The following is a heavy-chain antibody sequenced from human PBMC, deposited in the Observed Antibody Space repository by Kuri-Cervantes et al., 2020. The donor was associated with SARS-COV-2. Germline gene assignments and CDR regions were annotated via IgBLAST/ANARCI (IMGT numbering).Heavy chain of an antibody. V-gene: IGHV3-7*01. J-gene: IGHJ4*02. CDR2: IKQDGIEK. CDR3: ASGGDCSSTSCYRAEVI. D-gene: IGHD2-2*02. Sequence: GGSLRLSCAASGFTLSSDWMSWVRQAPGKGLEWVANIKQDGIEKYYVDSVKGRFTISRDNAKNSLYLQMNSLRAEDTAVYYCASGGDCSSTSCYRAEVIWGQGTLVTVSS. CDR1: GFTLSSDW.